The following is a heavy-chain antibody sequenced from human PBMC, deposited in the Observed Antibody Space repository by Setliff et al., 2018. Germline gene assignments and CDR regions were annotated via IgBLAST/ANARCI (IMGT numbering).Heavy chain of an antibody. J-gene: IGHJ4*02. CDR3: ARATRNSGYDTLDY. V-gene: IGHV1-2*02. CDR2: IKPNSGGT. Sequence: GASVKVSCKASGYTFTGYFIHWVRQDPGQGLEWMGWIKPNSGGTNYAQKFQGRVTITRDTSATTAYMELSSLRSEDMAVYYCARATRNSGYDTLDYWGQGTLVTVSS. CDR1: GYTFTGYF. D-gene: IGHD5-12*01.